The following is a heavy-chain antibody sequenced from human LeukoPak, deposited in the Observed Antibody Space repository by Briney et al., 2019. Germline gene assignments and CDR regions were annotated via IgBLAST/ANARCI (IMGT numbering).Heavy chain of an antibody. D-gene: IGHD3-22*01. CDR2: ISWDGGST. CDR1: GFTFDDYA. Sequence: PGGSLRLSCAASGFTFDDYAMHWVRQAPGKGLEWVSLISWDGGSTYYADSVKGRFTISRDNSKKSLYLQMNSLRAEDTASYYCAKDGEGYYDSSGYYADYWGQGTLVTVSS. CDR3: AKDGEGYYDSSGYYADY. V-gene: IGHV3-43D*03. J-gene: IGHJ4*02.